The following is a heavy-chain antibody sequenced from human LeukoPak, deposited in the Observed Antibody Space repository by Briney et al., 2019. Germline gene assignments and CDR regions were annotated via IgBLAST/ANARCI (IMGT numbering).Heavy chain of an antibody. V-gene: IGHV3-23*01. D-gene: IGHD3-3*01. CDR1: GFTFSSSA. Sequence: GGSLRLSCAASGFTFSSSAMSWVRQAPGKGLEWVSAISNNGGYTYYADSVQGRFTISRDNSKSTLCLQMNSLRAEDTAVYYCAKDQQGGEWRFDPWGQGTLVTVSS. J-gene: IGHJ5*02. CDR2: ISNNGGYT. CDR3: AKDQQGGEWRFDP.